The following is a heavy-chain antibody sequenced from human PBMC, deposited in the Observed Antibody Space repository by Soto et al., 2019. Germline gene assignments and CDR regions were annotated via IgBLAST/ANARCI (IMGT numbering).Heavy chain of an antibody. J-gene: IGHJ4*02. V-gene: IGHV3-23*01. CDR1: GFTFSSYA. CDR3: AKALAPLLLRPPFDY. CDR2: ISGSGGST. D-gene: IGHD3-3*01. Sequence: GGSLRLSCAASGFTFSSYAMSWVRQAPGKGLEWVSAISGSGGSTYHADSVKGRFTISRDNSKNTLYLQMNSLRAEDTAVYYCAKALAPLLLRPPFDYWGQGTLVTVSS.